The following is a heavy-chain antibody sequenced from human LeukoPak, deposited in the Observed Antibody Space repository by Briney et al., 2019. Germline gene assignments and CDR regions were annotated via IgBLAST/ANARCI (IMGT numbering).Heavy chain of an antibody. J-gene: IGHJ6*02. V-gene: IGHV4-59*08. CDR3: ARRHYYYGMDV. CDR2: IYYSGST. Sequence: SETLSLTCTVSGGSISRYYWSWIRQPPGKGLEWIGYIYYSGSTNYNPSLKSRVTISVDTSKNQFSLKLSSVTAADTAVYYCARRHYYYGMDVWGQGTTVTVSS. CDR1: GGSISRYY.